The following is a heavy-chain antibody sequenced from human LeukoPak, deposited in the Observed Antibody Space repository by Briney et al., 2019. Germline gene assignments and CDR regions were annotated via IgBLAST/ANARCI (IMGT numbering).Heavy chain of an antibody. J-gene: IGHJ4*02. CDR1: GYTFTSYG. Sequence: GASVKVSCKASGYTFTSYGISWVRQAPGQGLDWMGCISAYNGNTNYAQKLQGRVTMTTDTSTSTAYMELRSLRSDDTAVYYCARVVTPTSPFCIAMVYWGQGTLVTVSS. V-gene: IGHV1-18*01. CDR2: ISAYNGNT. CDR3: ARVVTPTSPFCIAMVY. D-gene: IGHD6-13*01.